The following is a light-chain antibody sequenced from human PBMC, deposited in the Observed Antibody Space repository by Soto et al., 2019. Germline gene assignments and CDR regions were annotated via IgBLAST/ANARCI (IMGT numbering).Light chain of an antibody. CDR2: DNN. CDR3: GTWDSSLSAWV. Sequence: QSVLTQPPSVSAAPGQKVTISCSGSYSDIGNNYVSWYLQVPGTAPKLLIFDNNDRPSGIPERFSGSKSGTSATLGITGLQTADEADYYCGTWDSSLSAWVFGGGTKLTVL. V-gene: IGLV1-51*01. J-gene: IGLJ3*02. CDR1: YSDIGNNY.